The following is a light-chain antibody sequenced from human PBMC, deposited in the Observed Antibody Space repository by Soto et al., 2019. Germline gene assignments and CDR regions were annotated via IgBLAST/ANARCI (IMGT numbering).Light chain of an antibody. CDR1: QSISSW. Sequence: DIQMTQSPSTLSASVGDRVTITCRASQSISSWLAWYQQKPGKAPKLLIYDASSLESGVPSRFSGSGSGTEFTLTISSLQPDDFATYYCQQYNSYPWTFGQGPTVGIK. CDR2: DAS. V-gene: IGKV1-5*01. CDR3: QQYNSYPWT. J-gene: IGKJ1*01.